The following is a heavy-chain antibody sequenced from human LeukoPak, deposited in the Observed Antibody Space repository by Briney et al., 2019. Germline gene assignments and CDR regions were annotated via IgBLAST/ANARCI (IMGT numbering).Heavy chain of an antibody. CDR3: AREDWGPRFDP. V-gene: IGHV3-7*05. CDR1: GFTSTSYW. J-gene: IGHJ5*02. CDR2: INHDGTDK. D-gene: IGHD7-27*01. Sequence: GGSLRLSCAASGFTSTSYWMTWVRQAPGKGLHWVADINHDGTDKNYADSVKGRFTISRDNAKRSVFLQMNSLRAEDTGLYYCAREDWGPRFDPRGQGTLVTVSS.